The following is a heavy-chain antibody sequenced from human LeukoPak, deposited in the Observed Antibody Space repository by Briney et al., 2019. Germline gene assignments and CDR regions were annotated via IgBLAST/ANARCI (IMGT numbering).Heavy chain of an antibody. CDR2: ISSDSRTI. J-gene: IGHJ4*02. CDR1: GFXFSSYS. V-gene: IGHV3-48*02. Sequence: GGSLRLSCAASGFXFSSYSMNWVRQAPGKGLEWVSYISSDSRTIYYADSVEGRFTISRDNAKNSLYLQMKSLRDEDTAVYYCARYGSGTSYITNYFDYWGQGTLVTVSS. CDR3: ARYGSGTSYITNYFDY. D-gene: IGHD3-10*01.